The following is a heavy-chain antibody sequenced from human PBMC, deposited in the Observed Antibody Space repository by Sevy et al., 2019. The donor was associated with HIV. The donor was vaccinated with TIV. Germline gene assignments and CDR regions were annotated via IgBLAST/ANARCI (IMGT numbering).Heavy chain of an antibody. Sequence: QLGGSLRLSCVASGFTFSSHSMNWVRQTPGKGLEWISYISGIGNTIYYADSVKGRFTISRDNAKNSLYLQLKSLRDEDTAIYYCARVPPYYDSNVSDFWGQGSLVTVSS. CDR1: GFTFSSHS. D-gene: IGHD3-22*01. V-gene: IGHV3-48*02. CDR2: ISGIGNTI. CDR3: ARVPPYYDSNVSDF. J-gene: IGHJ4*02.